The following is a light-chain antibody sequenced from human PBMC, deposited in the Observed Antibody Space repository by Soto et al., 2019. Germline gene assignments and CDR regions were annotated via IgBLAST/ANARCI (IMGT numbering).Light chain of an antibody. V-gene: IGKV1-5*01. CDR3: QQYDNPTLT. J-gene: IGKJ4*01. Sequence: DIQMTQSPSTLSGSVGDRVTITCRARQSISRWLAWYQQKPGKAPKLLIYDASILESGVPSRFTGSGSGTDFTLTISSLQPEDIATYYCQQYDNPTLTFGGGTKVDI. CDR1: QSISRW. CDR2: DAS.